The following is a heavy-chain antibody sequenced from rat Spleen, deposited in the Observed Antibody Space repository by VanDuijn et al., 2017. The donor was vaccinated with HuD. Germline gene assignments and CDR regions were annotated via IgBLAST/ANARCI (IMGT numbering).Heavy chain of an antibody. D-gene: IGHD1-9*01. Sequence: EVQLVESGGGLVQPGRSLKLSCAASGFTFSDYGVAWVRQAPTTGLEWVATISSDGRRNYYRDSVKGRFTISRDNAKSTLYLQMDSLRSEDTASYYCVRHGYTRYYFDYWGQGVMVTVSS. V-gene: IGHV5-29*01. CDR2: ISSDGRRN. J-gene: IGHJ2*01. CDR3: VRHGYTRYYFDY. CDR1: GFTFSDYG.